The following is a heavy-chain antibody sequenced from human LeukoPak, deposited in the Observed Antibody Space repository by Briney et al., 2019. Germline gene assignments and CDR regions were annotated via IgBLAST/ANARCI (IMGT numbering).Heavy chain of an antibody. CDR2: IYPGDSDT. CDR3: ARLGDGYNSWFDP. D-gene: IGHD5-24*01. J-gene: IGHJ5*02. CDR1: GYRFTSYW. V-gene: IGHV5-51*01. Sequence: GEALKIPWKGSGYRFTSYWIGWVPPIPGKGLEWIGIIYPGDSDTRYSTSFKGQVTISADKSISTAYLQWSSRKASDTAMYYCARLGDGYNSWFDPWGQGTLVTVSS.